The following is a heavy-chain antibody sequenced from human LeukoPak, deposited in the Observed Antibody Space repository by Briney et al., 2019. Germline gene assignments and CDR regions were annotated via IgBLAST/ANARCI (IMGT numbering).Heavy chain of an antibody. CDR3: ARDSAAVIVVGY. CDR2: IYSGGST. D-gene: IGHD2-2*01. V-gene: IGHV3-66*01. CDR1: GFTVESNY. Sequence: GGPLRLSCAASGFTVESNYMNWVRQAPGKGLEWVSVIYSGGSTYYADSVKGRFTISRDNSKNMLYLQMNSLRVEDTAVYYRARDSAAVIVVGYWGQGTLVTVSS. J-gene: IGHJ4*02.